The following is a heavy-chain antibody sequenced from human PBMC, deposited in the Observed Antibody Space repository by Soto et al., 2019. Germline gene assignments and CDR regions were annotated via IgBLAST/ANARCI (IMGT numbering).Heavy chain of an antibody. Sequence: GGSLRLSCAASGFTFSNYWMYWVRQAPGKGLVWVSRINSDGSSTSYADSVKGRFTISRDNSKNTLYLQMNSLRAEDTAVYYCARDYYRFNSGYGFSMDVWGQGTTVTVSS. V-gene: IGHV3-74*01. CDR2: INSDGSST. D-gene: IGHD5-12*01. CDR1: GFTFSNYW. J-gene: IGHJ6*02. CDR3: ARDYYRFNSGYGFSMDV.